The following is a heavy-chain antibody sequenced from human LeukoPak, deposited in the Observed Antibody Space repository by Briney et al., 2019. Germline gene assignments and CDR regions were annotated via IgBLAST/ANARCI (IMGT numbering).Heavy chain of an antibody. CDR1: GYTFTSYG. CDR2: ISAYNGNT. D-gene: IGHD5-12*01. CDR3: AIEWLRSPDRAFDI. V-gene: IGHV1-18*01. Sequence: PGASVKVSCKASGYTFTSYGISWVRQAPGQGLEWMGWISAYNGNTNYAQKLQGRVTMTTDTSTSTAYMELRSLRSDDTAVYYCAIEWLRSPDRAFDIWGQGTMVTVSS. J-gene: IGHJ3*02.